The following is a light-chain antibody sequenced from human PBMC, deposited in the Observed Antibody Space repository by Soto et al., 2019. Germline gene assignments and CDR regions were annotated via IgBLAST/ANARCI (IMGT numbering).Light chain of an antibody. CDR3: CSYAGSSTYV. V-gene: IGLV2-23*01. CDR2: EGS. J-gene: IGLJ1*01. Sequence: QSALTQPASVSGSPGQSITISCTGTSSDVGNYNLVSWYQQHPGKAPKLMIYEGSKRPSGVSNRCSGSKSGNTASLTISGLQAEDEAYYYCCSYAGSSTYVFGTGTKVTVL. CDR1: SSDVGNYNL.